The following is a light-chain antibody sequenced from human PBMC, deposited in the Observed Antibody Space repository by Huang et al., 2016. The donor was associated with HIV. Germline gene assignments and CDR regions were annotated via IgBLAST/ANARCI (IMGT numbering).Light chain of an antibody. Sequence: DIVMSQSPLFLSVSPGDPASMSCTSSQSLLHSRTFNYLDWYRQRPGQSPQLLIYLASNQASGVPDRFSGSGSGTNFTLRISAVEPEDAATYYCMQSLQTPRAFGQGTRVEVK. V-gene: IGKV2-28*01. CDR3: MQSLQTPRA. J-gene: IGKJ1*01. CDR2: LAS. CDR1: QSLLHSRTFNY.